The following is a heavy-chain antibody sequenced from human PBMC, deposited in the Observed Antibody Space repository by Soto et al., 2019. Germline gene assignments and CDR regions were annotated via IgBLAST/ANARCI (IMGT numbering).Heavy chain of an antibody. D-gene: IGHD2-8*01. CDR3: ARQSGGVYNSVYYFDY. Sequence: GESLKISCKGSGYRFTSYWIGWVRQMPGKGLEWMGIIYPGDSDTRYSPSFQGQVTISADKSTSTAYLQWSSLRASDTAMYYCARQSGGVYNSVYYFDYWGQRTLVTVSS. CDR2: IYPGDSDT. J-gene: IGHJ4*02. CDR1: GYRFTSYW. V-gene: IGHV5-51*01.